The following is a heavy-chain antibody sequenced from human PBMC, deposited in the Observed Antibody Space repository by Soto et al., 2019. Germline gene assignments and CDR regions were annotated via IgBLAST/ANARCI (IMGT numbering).Heavy chain of an antibody. CDR2: INHSGST. V-gene: IGHV4-34*01. D-gene: IGHD3-3*01. CDR1: GGSFSGYY. J-gene: IGHJ6*03. CDR3: SKHFYQSSYDFWSGPNTDYYYYYKDD. Sequence: PSETLSLTCAVHGGSFSGYYWSWIRQPPGKGLEWIGEINHSGSTNYDPSLKSRVTISVDTSKTQFSQKLSSVTAAATTVYYCSKHFYQSSYDFWSGPNTDYYYYYKDDWRKGTRDT.